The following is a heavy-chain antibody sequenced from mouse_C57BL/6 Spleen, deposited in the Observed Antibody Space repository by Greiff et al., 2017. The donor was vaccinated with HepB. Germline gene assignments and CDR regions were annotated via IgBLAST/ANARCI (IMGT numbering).Heavy chain of an antibody. CDR3: VRHGPHYYGSPRGYFDV. CDR2: IRSKSNNYAT. CDR1: GFSFNTYA. V-gene: IGHV10-1*01. D-gene: IGHD1-1*01. J-gene: IGHJ1*03. Sequence: EVQLVESGGGLVQPKGSLKLSCAASGFSFNTYAMNWVRQAPGKGLEWVARIRSKSNNYATYYADSVKDRFTISRDDSASMLYLQMNNLKTEDTAMYYCVRHGPHYYGSPRGYFDVWGTGTTVTVSS.